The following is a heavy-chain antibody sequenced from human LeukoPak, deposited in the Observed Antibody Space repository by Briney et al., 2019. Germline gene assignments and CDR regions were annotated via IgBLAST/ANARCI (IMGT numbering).Heavy chain of an antibody. J-gene: IGHJ5*02. CDR2: IYTSGST. CDR1: GGSISSGSCY. Sequence: SETLSLTCTVSGGSISSGSCYWSWIRQPAGKGLEWIGRIYTSGSTNYNPSLKSRVTISVDTSKNQFSLKLSSVTAADTAVYYCARDLTTSRTTGTKTWGQGTLVTVSS. V-gene: IGHV4-61*02. D-gene: IGHD1-1*01. CDR3: ARDLTTSRTTGTKT.